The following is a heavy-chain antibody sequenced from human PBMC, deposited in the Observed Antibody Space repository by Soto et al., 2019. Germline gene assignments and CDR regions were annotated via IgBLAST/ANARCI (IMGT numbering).Heavy chain of an antibody. D-gene: IGHD2-15*01. CDR1: GFTFSSYA. J-gene: IGHJ1*01. CDR3: AKYPSVAQEGEYLQH. Sequence: EVQLLESGGGLVQPGGSLRLSCAASGFTFSSYAMSWVRQAPGKGLEWVSAISGSGGSTYYADSVKGRLTISRDNAKNTLYLQMNSLRAEETAVYYCAKYPSVAQEGEYLQHWGQGTLVTVSS. CDR2: ISGSGGST. V-gene: IGHV3-23*01.